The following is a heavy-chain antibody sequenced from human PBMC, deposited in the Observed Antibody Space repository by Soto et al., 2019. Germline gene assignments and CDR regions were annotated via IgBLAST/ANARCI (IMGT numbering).Heavy chain of an antibody. Sequence: QVQLVQSGAEVKKPGSSVKVSCKASGGTFSSYAISWVRQAPGQGLEWMGGIIPIFGTANYAQKFQGRVTITADESTSTAYMDLSSLRSEDTAVYYCARGETTVVTLARDPIYGMDVWGQGTTVTVSS. CDR2: IIPIFGTA. CDR3: ARGETTVVTLARDPIYGMDV. J-gene: IGHJ6*02. CDR1: GGTFSSYA. V-gene: IGHV1-69*01. D-gene: IGHD4-17*01.